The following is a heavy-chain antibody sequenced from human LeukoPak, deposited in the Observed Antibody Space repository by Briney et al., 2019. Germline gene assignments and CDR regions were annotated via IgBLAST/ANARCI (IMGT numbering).Heavy chain of an antibody. D-gene: IGHD2-15*01. CDR3: AKVNPDYCSGGSCYLLYDSSGPFDY. J-gene: IGHJ4*02. Sequence: GGSLRFSCAASGFTFSSYSMNWVRQAPGKGLEWVSSISSSSSYIYYADSVKGRFTISRDNAKNSLYLQMNSLRAEDTAVYYCAKVNPDYCSGGSCYLLYDSSGPFDYWGQGTLVTVSS. CDR2: ISSSSSYI. V-gene: IGHV3-21*01. CDR1: GFTFSSYS.